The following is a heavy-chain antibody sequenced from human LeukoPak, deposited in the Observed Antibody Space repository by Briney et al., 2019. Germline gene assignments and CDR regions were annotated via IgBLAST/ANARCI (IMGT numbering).Heavy chain of an antibody. CDR1: GYTFTSYA. J-gene: IGHJ5*02. Sequence: GSVKVSCKASGYTFTSYAISWVRQAPGQGLEWMGWISADNGNTDYAQRFQGRVTMTTDTSTSTAYMELRSLRSEDTAVYYCATGANYYDVGGDWFDPWGQGTLVTVSS. CDR3: ATGANYYDVGGDWFDP. D-gene: IGHD3-22*01. V-gene: IGHV1-18*01. CDR2: ISADNGNT.